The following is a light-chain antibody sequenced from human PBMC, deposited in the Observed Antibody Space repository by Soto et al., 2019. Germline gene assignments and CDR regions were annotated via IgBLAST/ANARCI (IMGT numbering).Light chain of an antibody. CDR3: QQSYSTRQFT. CDR2: AAS. Sequence: DIQMTQSPSSLSASVGDRVTITCRASQSISSYLNWYQQKPGKAPKLLIYAASSLQSGVPSRFSGRGSGTDFTFTISSLQPEDFATYYCQQSYSTRQFTFGPGTKVDIK. CDR1: QSISSY. J-gene: IGKJ3*01. V-gene: IGKV1-39*01.